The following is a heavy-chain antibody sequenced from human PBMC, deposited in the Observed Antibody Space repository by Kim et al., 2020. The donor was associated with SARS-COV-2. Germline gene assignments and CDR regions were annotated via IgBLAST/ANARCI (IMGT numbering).Heavy chain of an antibody. D-gene: IGHD3-10*01. Sequence: SVKGRFTISRDNSKNTLYLQMNSLRAEDTAVYYCAREVITMVRGVPNFDYWGQGTLVTVSS. J-gene: IGHJ4*02. CDR3: AREVITMVRGVPNFDY. V-gene: IGHV3-30*07.